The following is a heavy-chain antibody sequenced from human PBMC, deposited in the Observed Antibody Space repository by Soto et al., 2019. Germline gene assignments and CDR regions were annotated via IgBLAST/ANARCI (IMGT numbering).Heavy chain of an antibody. J-gene: IGHJ4*02. CDR1: GFTFSNYD. Sequence: GGSLRLSCAASGFTFSNYDMSWVRQAPGKGLEWVSGIGGSGSSTYYADSVEGRFTISRDSSKNTLYLQMNSLRAEDTAIYYCAIPKYCSGGRCYPGPARHWGQGTLVTVSS. D-gene: IGHD2-15*01. CDR2: IGGSGSST. V-gene: IGHV3-23*01. CDR3: AIPKYCSGGRCYPGPARH.